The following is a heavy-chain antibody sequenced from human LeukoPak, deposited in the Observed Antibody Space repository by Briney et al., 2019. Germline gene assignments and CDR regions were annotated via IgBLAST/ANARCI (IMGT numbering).Heavy chain of an antibody. CDR1: GGSISSGSYY. V-gene: IGHV4-61*02. J-gene: IGHJ5*02. CDR3: ARDPLSVDTAMDPYNWFDP. D-gene: IGHD5-18*01. Sequence: PSETLSLTCTVSGGSISSGSYYWSWIRQPAGKGLEWIGRIYTSGSTNYNPSLKSRVTMSVDTSKNQFSLKLSSVTAADTAVYYCARDPLSVDTAMDPYNWFDPWGQGTLVTVSS. CDR2: IYTSGST.